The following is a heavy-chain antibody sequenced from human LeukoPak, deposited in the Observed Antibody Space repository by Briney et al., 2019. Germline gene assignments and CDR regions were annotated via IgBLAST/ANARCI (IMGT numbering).Heavy chain of an antibody. CDR3: ARDLYRDSLPVSWFDP. J-gene: IGHJ5*02. CDR2: ISDYKGNT. Sequence: ASVKVSCKASGYTFTSYGISWVRQAPGQGLEWMGWISDYKGNTNNAQQLQSRGTMTTDTSTRTAYMELRRLRSDDTAVYYCARDLYRDSLPVSWFDPWGQGTLVTVSS. D-gene: IGHD4-11*01. V-gene: IGHV1-18*01. CDR1: GYTFTSYG.